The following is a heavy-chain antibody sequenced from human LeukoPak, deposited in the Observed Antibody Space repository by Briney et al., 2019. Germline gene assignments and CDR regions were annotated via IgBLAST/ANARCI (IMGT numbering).Heavy chain of an antibody. V-gene: IGHV3-43*01. CDR2: ISWDGGST. Sequence: GRSLRLSCAASGFTFDDYTMHWVRQAPGKGLEWVSLISWDGGSTYYADSVKGRFTISRDNSKNSLYLQMNSLRTEDTALYYCAKDQYCSSTSCSPPDYYGMDVWGQGTTVTVSS. D-gene: IGHD2-2*01. CDR1: GFTFDDYT. CDR3: AKDQYCSSTSCSPPDYYGMDV. J-gene: IGHJ6*02.